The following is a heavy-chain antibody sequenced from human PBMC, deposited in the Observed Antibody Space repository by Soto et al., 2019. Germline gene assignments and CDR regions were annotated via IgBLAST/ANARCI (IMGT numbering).Heavy chain of an antibody. J-gene: IGHJ4*02. V-gene: IGHV4-39*01. CDR1: GGSISSSSYY. D-gene: IGHD2-15*01. Sequence: QLQLQESGPGLVKPSETLSLTCTVSGGSISSSSYYWGWIRQPPGKGLEWIGSIYYSGSTYYNPSLKSRVTISVHTSKNQFSLKLSSVTAADTAVYYCARQLGGIVVVAATADYWGQGTLVTVSS. CDR2: IYYSGST. CDR3: ARQLGGIVVVAATADY.